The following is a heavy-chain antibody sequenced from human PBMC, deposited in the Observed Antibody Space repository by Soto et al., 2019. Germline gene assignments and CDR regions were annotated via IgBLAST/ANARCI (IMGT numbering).Heavy chain of an antibody. V-gene: IGHV5-10-1*01. Sequence: PGESLKISCKGSGYSFTSYWISWVRQMPGKGLEWMGRIDPSDSYTNYSPSFQGHVTISADKSISTAYLQWSSLKASDTAMYYCARHKSRYSSGWYDYYYGMDVWGQGTTVTVSS. D-gene: IGHD6-19*01. CDR3: ARHKSRYSSGWYDYYYGMDV. J-gene: IGHJ6*02. CDR1: GYSFTSYW. CDR2: IDPSDSYT.